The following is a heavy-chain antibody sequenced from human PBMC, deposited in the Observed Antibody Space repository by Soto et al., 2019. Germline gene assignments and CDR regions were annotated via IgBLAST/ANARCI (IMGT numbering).Heavy chain of an antibody. D-gene: IGHD1-26*01. Sequence: ASVKVSCKASGYTFTSYYMHWVRQAPGQGLEWMGIINPSGGSTSYAQKFQGRVTMTRDTSTSTVYMELSSLRSEDTAVYYCARERGIVGAPPLSDFQHWGQGTLVTISS. V-gene: IGHV1-46*01. J-gene: IGHJ1*01. CDR1: GYTFTSYY. CDR3: ARERGIVGAPPLSDFQH. CDR2: INPSGGST.